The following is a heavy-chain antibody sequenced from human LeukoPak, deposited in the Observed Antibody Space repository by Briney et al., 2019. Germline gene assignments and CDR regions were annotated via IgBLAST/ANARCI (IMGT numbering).Heavy chain of an antibody. D-gene: IGHD3-22*01. Sequence: PGGSLRLSCAASGFTFSNCWMSWVRQAPGKGLEWVSSISSSSNYMYYADSVKGRFTISRDNAKNSLYLQMNSLRAEDTAVYYCAAEYYYDSSGYHYYYYMDVWGKGTTVTVSS. V-gene: IGHV3-21*04. J-gene: IGHJ6*03. CDR2: ISSSSNYM. CDR3: AAEYYYDSSGYHYYYYMDV. CDR1: GFTFSNCW.